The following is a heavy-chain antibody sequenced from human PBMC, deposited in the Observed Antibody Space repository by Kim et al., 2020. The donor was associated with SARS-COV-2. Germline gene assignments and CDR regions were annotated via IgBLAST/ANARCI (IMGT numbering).Heavy chain of an antibody. J-gene: IGHJ6*03. D-gene: IGHD3-3*01. Sequence: SETLSLTCAVYGGSFSGYYWSWIRQPPGKGLEWIGEINHSGSTNYNPSLKSRVTISVDTSKNQFSLKLSSVTAAATAVYYCARVRRGTIFGVVIIHYYYMDVWGKGTTVTVSS. CDR1: GGSFSGYY. CDR2: INHSGST. CDR3: ARVRRGTIFGVVIIHYYYMDV. V-gene: IGHV4-34*01.